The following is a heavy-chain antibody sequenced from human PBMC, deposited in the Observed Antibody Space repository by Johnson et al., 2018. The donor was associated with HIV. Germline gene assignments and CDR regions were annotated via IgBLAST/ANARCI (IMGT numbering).Heavy chain of an antibody. D-gene: IGHD3-16*01. Sequence: QVQLVESGGGVVQPGRSLRLSCAASGFTFSSYAIHWVRQAPGKGLEWVAVISYDGRKKYYTESLRGRFTISRDNSNNTLYLQMNTLITEETAVYYCAREGRGSPDGFDIWGQGTMVTVSS. J-gene: IGHJ3*02. V-gene: IGHV3-30*04. CDR1: GFTFSSYA. CDR3: AREGRGSPDGFDI. CDR2: ISYDGRKK.